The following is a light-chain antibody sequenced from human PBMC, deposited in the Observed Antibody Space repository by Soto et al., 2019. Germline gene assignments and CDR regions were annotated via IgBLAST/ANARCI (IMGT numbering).Light chain of an antibody. CDR1: TSTIGAGFD. CDR3: QSYDTALSVYVV. Sequence: QSLLTQPPSVSGAPGQRVTISCTGSTSTIGAGFDVHWYQQLPGTAPKLLIYGDTNRPSGVPDRFSGSKSGTSASLAITGLQAEDEADYYCQSYDTALSVYVVFGGGTKVTVL. CDR2: GDT. J-gene: IGLJ2*01. V-gene: IGLV1-40*01.